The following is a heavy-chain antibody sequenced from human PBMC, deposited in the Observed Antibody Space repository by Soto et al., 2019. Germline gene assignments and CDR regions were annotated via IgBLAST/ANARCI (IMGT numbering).Heavy chain of an antibody. V-gene: IGHV3-53*01. CDR1: GFTVSSNY. D-gene: IGHD6-19*01. CDR2: IYSGGST. J-gene: IGHJ6*02. Sequence: GGSLRLSCAASGFTVSSNYMSWVRQAPGKGLEWVSVIYSGGSTYYADSVKGRFTISRDNSKNTLYLQMNSLGAEDTAVYYCARENTVAGPYYYYGMDVWGQGTTVTVSS. CDR3: ARENTVAGPYYYYGMDV.